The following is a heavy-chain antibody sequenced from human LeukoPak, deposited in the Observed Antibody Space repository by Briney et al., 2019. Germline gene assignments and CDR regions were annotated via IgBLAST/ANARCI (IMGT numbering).Heavy chain of an antibody. V-gene: IGHV4-4*07. Sequence: SETLSLTCTVSGGSISSHYWSWIRQPAGEGLEWIGRIYNSGSTDHNPSLKSRVTMSLDTSKNQFSLKLSSVTAADTAVYYCARETVTGSWYYFDYWGQGTPVTVSS. CDR2: IYNSGST. CDR1: GGSISSHY. CDR3: ARETVTGSWYYFDY. D-gene: IGHD4-17*01. J-gene: IGHJ4*02.